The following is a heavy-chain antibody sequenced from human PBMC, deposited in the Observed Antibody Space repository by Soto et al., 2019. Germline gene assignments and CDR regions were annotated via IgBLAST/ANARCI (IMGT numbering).Heavy chain of an antibody. CDR2: IYHSGST. CDR1: GGSISISVYS. J-gene: IGHJ5*02. V-gene: IGHV4-30-2*01. Sequence: SQTLPDTCTVAGGSISISVYSVRWIRQPPGKGLEWIGYIYHSGSTYYNPSLKSRVTISVDRSKNQFSLKLSSVTAADTAVYYCARVPGPWGQGTLVTVSS. CDR3: ARVPGP.